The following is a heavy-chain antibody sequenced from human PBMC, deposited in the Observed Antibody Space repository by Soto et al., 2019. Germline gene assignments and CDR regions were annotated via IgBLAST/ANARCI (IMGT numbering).Heavy chain of an antibody. V-gene: IGHV6-1*01. D-gene: IGHD2-2*01. Sequence: PSQTLSLPCAISGDSVSSNSAAWNWIRQSPSRGLEWLGRTYYRSKWYNDYAVSVKSRITINPDTSKNQFSLQLNSVTPEDTAVYYCARDFRVVVPAAPSNWFDPWGQGTLVTVSS. CDR1: GDSVSSNSAA. CDR3: ARDFRVVVPAAPSNWFDP. CDR2: TYYRSKWYN. J-gene: IGHJ5*02.